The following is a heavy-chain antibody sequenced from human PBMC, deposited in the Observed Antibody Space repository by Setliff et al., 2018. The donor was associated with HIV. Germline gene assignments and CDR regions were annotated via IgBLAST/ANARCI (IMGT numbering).Heavy chain of an antibody. CDR2: IKSKTDGGTT. J-gene: IGHJ4*02. D-gene: IGHD3-22*01. Sequence: GGSLRLSCAASGFTFSNAWMSWVRQAPGKGLEWVGRIKSKTDGGTTDYAAPVKGRFTISRDDSKNTLYLQMNSLKTEDTDEYYCAKELAASGLGYFDSWGRGILVTVSS. CDR1: GFTFSNAW. CDR3: AKELAASGLGYFDS. V-gene: IGHV3-15*01.